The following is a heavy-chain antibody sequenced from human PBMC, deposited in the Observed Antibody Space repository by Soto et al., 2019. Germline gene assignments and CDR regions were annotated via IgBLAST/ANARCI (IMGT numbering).Heavy chain of an antibody. CDR1: GGTFSSYA. V-gene: IGHV1-69*01. CDR3: ARGGVAWSGYSSYYYGMDV. Sequence: QVQLVQSGAEVKKPGSSVKVSCKASGGTFSSYAISWVRQAPGQGLEWMGGIIPFSGTANYAQKFQGRVTITADESTSTAYMELSSLRSEDTAVYYCARGGVAWSGYSSYYYGMDVWGQGTTVTVSS. CDR2: IIPFSGTA. J-gene: IGHJ6*02. D-gene: IGHD3-3*01.